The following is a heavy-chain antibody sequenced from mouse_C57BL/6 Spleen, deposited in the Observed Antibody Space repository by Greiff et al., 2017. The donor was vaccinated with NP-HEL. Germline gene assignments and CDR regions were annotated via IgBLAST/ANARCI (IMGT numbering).Heavy chain of an antibody. J-gene: IGHJ2*01. CDR2: IYPGDGDT. V-gene: IGHV1-80*01. CDR1: GYAFSSYW. D-gene: IGHD2-1*01. CDR3: AVYGNYEGDFDY. Sequence: VQLQQSGAELVKPGASVKISCKASGYAFSSYWMNWVKQRPGKGLEWIGQIYPGDGDTNYNGKFKGKATLTADKSSSTAYMQLSSLTSEDSAVYFCAVYGNYEGDFDYWGQGTTLTVSS.